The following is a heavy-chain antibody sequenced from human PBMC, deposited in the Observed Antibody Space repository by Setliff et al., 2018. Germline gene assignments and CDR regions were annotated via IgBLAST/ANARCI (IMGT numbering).Heavy chain of an antibody. CDR1: GYTFTSYD. J-gene: IGHJ4*02. CDR3: ARGVGFSAAADY. Sequence: ASVKVSCKASGYTFTSYDINWVRQATGQGLEWVGWMNPNSGNTGYAQKFQGRVTMTRNTSISTAYMELSSLRSEDTAVYYCARGVGFSAAADYWGQGTLVTVSS. CDR2: MNPNSGNT. D-gene: IGHD2-2*01. V-gene: IGHV1-8*01.